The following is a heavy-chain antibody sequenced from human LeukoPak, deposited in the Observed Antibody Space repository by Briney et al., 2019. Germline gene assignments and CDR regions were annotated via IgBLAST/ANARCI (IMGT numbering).Heavy chain of an antibody. CDR2: IYPGDSDT. J-gene: IGHJ5*02. CDR3: ARGNTATYYDWFDP. CDR1: GYSLTTYW. D-gene: IGHD1-26*01. V-gene: IGHV5-51*01. Sequence: GESLKISCKGSGYSLTTYWIGWVRQMPGKGLEWMGLIYPGDSDTRYSPSFQGQVTISVDKSISTAFLQWNNLKASDTAMYYCARGNTATYYDWFDPWGQGTLVTVSS.